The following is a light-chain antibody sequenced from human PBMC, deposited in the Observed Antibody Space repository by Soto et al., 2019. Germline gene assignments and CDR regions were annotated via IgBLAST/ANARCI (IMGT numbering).Light chain of an antibody. V-gene: IGKV3-20*01. Sequence: ETVLTQSAGTMSFSPGGRATLSCRASQSVTSDFLAWYQQKPGQAPRLVIYGASSRATGIPDRFSGSGSGTDFTLTISRLEPEDFAVYYCHQYGNSPSTFGQGTKVEIK. CDR2: GAS. CDR1: QSVTSDF. CDR3: HQYGNSPST. J-gene: IGKJ1*01.